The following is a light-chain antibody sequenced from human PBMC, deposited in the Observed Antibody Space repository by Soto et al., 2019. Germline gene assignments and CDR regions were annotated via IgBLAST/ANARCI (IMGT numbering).Light chain of an antibody. Sequence: QSALTQPASISGSPGQSITISCTGTRSDIGAYDYVSWYQQHPGNAPKLVIFEVSDRPSGISNRFSGSKSGSTASLTISGLQAEDEADYFCSAFTGSSLVFGGGTKVTVL. CDR3: SAFTGSSLV. CDR2: EVS. CDR1: RSDIGAYDY. V-gene: IGLV2-14*01. J-gene: IGLJ2*01.